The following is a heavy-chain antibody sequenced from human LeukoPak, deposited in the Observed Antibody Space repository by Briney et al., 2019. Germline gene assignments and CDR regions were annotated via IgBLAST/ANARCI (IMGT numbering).Heavy chain of an antibody. J-gene: IGHJ6*02. Sequence: GGSLRLSCAASGFTFSSYSMNWVRQAPGKGLEWVSSISSSSSYIYYADSVKGRFTISRDNAKNSLYLQMNSLRAEDTAVYYCARDQLAVAGTQPYYYYYGMDVWGQGTTVTVSS. CDR1: GFTFSSYS. V-gene: IGHV3-21*01. CDR3: ARDQLAVAGTQPYYYYYGMDV. CDR2: ISSSSSYI. D-gene: IGHD6-19*01.